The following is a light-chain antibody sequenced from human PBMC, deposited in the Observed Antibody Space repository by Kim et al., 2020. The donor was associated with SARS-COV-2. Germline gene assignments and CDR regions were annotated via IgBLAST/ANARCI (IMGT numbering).Light chain of an antibody. Sequence: EIVLTQSPGTLSLSPGERATLSCRATQSISSGFLAWYQQKPGQAPRLLIYGTPKRPTGIPDRFIGSGSGTDFTLTITRLEPADFAVYYCQHYGTSPPDTFGQGTKVDIK. V-gene: IGKV3-20*01. CDR2: GTP. CDR1: QSISSGF. CDR3: QHYGTSPPDT. J-gene: IGKJ2*01.